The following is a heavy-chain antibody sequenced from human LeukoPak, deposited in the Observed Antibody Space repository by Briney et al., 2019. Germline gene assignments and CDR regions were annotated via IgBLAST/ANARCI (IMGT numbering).Heavy chain of an antibody. D-gene: IGHD3-9*01. J-gene: IGHJ4*02. V-gene: IGHV1-8*01. CDR2: MNPNSGNT. CDR1: GNTFTSYD. CDR3: ASGDILTGYYVLDY. Sequence: GASVKVSCKASGNTFTSYDINWVRQATGQGLEWMGWMNPNSGNTGYAHKFQGRVTMTRNTSIGTAYMELSSLRSEDTAVYYCASGDILTGYYVLDYWGQGSLLTVSS.